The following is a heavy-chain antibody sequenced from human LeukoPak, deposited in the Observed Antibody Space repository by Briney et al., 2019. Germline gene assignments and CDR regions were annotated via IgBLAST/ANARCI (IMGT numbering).Heavy chain of an antibody. CDR1: GGSFSGYY. D-gene: IGHD5-18*01. Sequence: SETLSLTCAVYGGSFSGYYWSWIRQPPGKGLEWIGEINHSGSTNYNPSRKSRVTISVDTSKNQFSLKLSSVTAADTAVYYCARRVQLWATYYYYYYMDVWGKGTTVTISS. V-gene: IGHV4-34*01. CDR2: INHSGST. J-gene: IGHJ6*03. CDR3: ARRVQLWATYYYYYYMDV.